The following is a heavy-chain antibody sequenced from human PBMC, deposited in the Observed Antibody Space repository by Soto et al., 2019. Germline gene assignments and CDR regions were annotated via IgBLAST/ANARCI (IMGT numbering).Heavy chain of an antibody. D-gene: IGHD3-10*01. CDR3: AKGYGAGSYFCDS. J-gene: IGHJ5*01. CDR2: SYSGGNT. CDR1: GFTVSSNY. V-gene: IGHV3-53*01. Sequence: DVQLVESGGGLVQPGESLRLSCAVSGFTVSSNYMTWVRQAPGKGLEWVSVSYSGGNTYYADSVKGRFTLSRDNFRNTLYLQMNRLGAEDTAVYYCAKGYGAGSYFCDSWGQGTLVTVSS.